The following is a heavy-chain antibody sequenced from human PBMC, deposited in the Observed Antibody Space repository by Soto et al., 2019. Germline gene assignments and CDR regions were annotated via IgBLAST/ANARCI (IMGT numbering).Heavy chain of an antibody. J-gene: IGHJ4*02. CDR2: MNPNSGNT. D-gene: IGHD4-17*01. CDR3: ARSRYGDNVDY. V-gene: IGHV1-8*01. Sequence: QVQLVQSGAEVKKPGASVKVSCKASGYTFTSYDINWVRQATGQGLEWMGWMNPNSGNTGYAQKFQGRVTMTRNTSMSTAHMELSSLSSEDTGVYSCARSRYGDNVDYWGQGTLVTVSS. CDR1: GYTFTSYD.